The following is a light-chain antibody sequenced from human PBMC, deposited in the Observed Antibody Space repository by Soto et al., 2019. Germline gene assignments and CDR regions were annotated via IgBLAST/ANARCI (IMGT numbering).Light chain of an antibody. CDR3: QSWGTGSHVV. CDR1: SGHISYA. CDR2: LDSDGSN. V-gene: IGLV4-69*01. Sequence: QSVLTQSPSASASLGASVKLTCTLSSGHISYAIAWHQQQQEKGPRYLMKLDSDGSNTKGDPTPARFSGSSSGAERYPTISRLQSEDEADYYCQSWGTGSHVVFGGGTKLTVL. J-gene: IGLJ2*01.